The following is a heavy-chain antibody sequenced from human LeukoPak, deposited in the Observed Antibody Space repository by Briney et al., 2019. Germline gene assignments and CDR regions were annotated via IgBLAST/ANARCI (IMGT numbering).Heavy chain of an antibody. D-gene: IGHD6-6*01. CDR3: ARSASIAAHASYYHYMDV. Sequence: GASVKVSCKASGGTFSSYAISWVRQAPGQGLEWMGGIIPIFGTANYAQKFQGRVTITTDESTSTAYMELSSLRSEDTAVYYCARSASIAAHASYYHYMDVWGKGTTVTVSS. V-gene: IGHV1-69*05. CDR2: IIPIFGTA. CDR1: GGTFSSYA. J-gene: IGHJ6*03.